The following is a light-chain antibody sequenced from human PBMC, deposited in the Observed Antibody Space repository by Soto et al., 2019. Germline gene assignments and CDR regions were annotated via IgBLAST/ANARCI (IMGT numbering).Light chain of an antibody. J-gene: IGKJ5*01. CDR1: QSVSSSS. Sequence: ETVLTQFPGTLSLSPGERATLSCRASQSVSSSSLAWYQQKPGQAPRLLLYGASSRATGTPDRFSGSGSGTDFTLTITRLEPEDFAVYYCQQYGSSTTFGQGTRLEIK. V-gene: IGKV3-20*01. CDR2: GAS. CDR3: QQYGSSTT.